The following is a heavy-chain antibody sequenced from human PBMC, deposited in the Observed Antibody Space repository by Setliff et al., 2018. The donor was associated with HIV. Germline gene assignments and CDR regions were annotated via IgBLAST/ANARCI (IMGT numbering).Heavy chain of an antibody. J-gene: IGHJ1*01. CDR3: AFRGIVVVTMSMPDEFFVH. D-gene: IGHD2-21*02. CDR2: IYYSGTT. CDR1: GGSINSDNYY. V-gene: IGHV4-39*01. Sequence: PSETLSLTCSVSGGSINSDNYYWGWIRQAPGKGLEWIGSIYYSGTTYYNPSLRGRVTISVDRSRNQFSLTLNSVTAADTATYYCAFRGIVVVTMSMPDEFFVHWGHGTLVTVSS.